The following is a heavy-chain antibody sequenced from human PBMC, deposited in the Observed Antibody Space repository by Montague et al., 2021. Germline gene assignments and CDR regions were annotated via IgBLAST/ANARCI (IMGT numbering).Heavy chain of an antibody. CDR1: GFTFSNYW. J-gene: IGHJ4*02. CDR2: ISPDGSWT. V-gene: IGHV3-74*01. CDR3: VRDLNWAVDY. Sequence: SLRLSCAASGFTFSNYWMRWVRQAPGKGLLWVSRISPDGSWTNYADSVRGRFTISRDNTKNTLYLQVSSLRAEDTALYYCVRDLNWAVDYWGQGTLVTVSS. D-gene: IGHD7-27*01.